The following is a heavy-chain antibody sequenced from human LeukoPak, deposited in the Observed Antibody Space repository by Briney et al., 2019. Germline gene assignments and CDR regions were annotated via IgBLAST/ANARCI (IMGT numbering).Heavy chain of an antibody. Sequence: PSETLSLTCAVYGGSFSGYYWSRIRQPPGKGLEWIGEINHSGSTNYNPSLKSRVTISVDTSKNQFSLKLSSVAAADTAVYYCARVSGGRDFDYWGQGTLVTVSS. J-gene: IGHJ4*02. D-gene: IGHD2-15*01. CDR3: ARVSGGRDFDY. V-gene: IGHV4-34*01. CDR2: INHSGST. CDR1: GGSFSGYY.